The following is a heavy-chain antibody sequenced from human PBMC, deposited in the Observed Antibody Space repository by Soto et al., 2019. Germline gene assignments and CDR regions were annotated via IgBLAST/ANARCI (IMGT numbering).Heavy chain of an antibody. CDR2: VYYSGST. V-gene: IGHV4-39*01. CDR3: ARQKYRDILTSYYYWYFNL. Sequence: SETLSLTCTVSGSSISTSSYYWGWVRQPPGKGLEWIGGVYYSGSTYYNPSLKSRVTISVDTSKNQFSLKLSSVTAADTAVYYCARQKYRDILTSYYYWYFNLWGRGTLVTVPQ. CDR1: GSSISTSSYY. J-gene: IGHJ2*01. D-gene: IGHD3-9*01.